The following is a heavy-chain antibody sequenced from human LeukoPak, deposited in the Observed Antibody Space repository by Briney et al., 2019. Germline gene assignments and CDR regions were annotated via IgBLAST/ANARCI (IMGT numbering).Heavy chain of an antibody. CDR2: ISGSGGDT. CDR3: AKARGATYGTYYFDY. Sequence: GGSLRLSCAASGFTFSSYAMNWVRQAPGKGLEWVSISGSGGDTYYADSVKGRFTISRDNSKNTLYLQMNSLRGEDTAVYYCAKARGATYGTYYFDYWGQGTLVTVSS. V-gene: IGHV3-23*01. CDR1: GFTFSSYA. D-gene: IGHD4/OR15-4a*01. J-gene: IGHJ4*02.